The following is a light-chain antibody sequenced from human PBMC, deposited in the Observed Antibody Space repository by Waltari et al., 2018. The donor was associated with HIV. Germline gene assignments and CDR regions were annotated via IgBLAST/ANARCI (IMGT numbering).Light chain of an antibody. CDR3: CSYAGSTTFVE. CDR1: SSDIGGYNL. CDR2: EVN. J-gene: IGLJ3*02. V-gene: IGLV2-23*02. Sequence: QSALTQPASVSGSPGQSITLSCTGTSSDIGGYNLVSWYQHHPDKAPKLIIYEVNVRPSGVSDRFSGAKAGNTASLTISGLQAGDEADYYCCSYAGSTTFVEFGGGTKLTVL.